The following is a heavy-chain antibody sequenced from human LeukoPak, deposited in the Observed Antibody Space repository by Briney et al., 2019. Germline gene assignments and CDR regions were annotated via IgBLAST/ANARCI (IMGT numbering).Heavy chain of an antibody. J-gene: IGHJ3*02. CDR1: GGSFSGYY. Sequence: SETLSLTCAVYGGSFSGYYWSWIRQPPGKGLEWIGEINHSGSTNYNPSLKSRVTISVDTSKSQFSLKLSSVTAADTAVYYCARGEMATDAFDIWGQGTMVTVSS. D-gene: IGHD5-24*01. CDR3: ARGEMATDAFDI. V-gene: IGHV4-34*01. CDR2: INHSGST.